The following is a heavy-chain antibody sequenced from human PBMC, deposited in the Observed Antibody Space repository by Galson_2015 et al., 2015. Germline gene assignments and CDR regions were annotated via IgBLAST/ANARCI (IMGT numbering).Heavy chain of an antibody. D-gene: IGHD2-2*01. CDR2: IKSIIDGGTA. J-gene: IGHJ4*02. CDR1: GFTFSNAW. V-gene: IGHV3-15*01. Sequence: SLRLSCAASGFTFSNAWMDWVRQAPGKGLEWVGRIKSIIDGGTADHAAPVKGRFTISRDDSKNTLYLQMNSLKTEDTAVYYCTTRVYWGITSCSIFDNWGQGTLVTVSS. CDR3: TTRVYWGITSCSIFDN.